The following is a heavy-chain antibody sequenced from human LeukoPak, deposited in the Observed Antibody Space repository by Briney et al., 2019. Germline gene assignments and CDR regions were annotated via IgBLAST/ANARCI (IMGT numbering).Heavy chain of an antibody. V-gene: IGHV3-7*02. CDR2: IKGDGSVQ. D-gene: IGHD2-2*01. Sequence: GGSLRLSCVASGFTFSSSWMNWVRQAPGKGLEWVANIKGDGSVQSYVDSVKGRFTISRDNAKNTLDLQMNSLRAEDTAVYYCAKSGYQLLAGNWFDPWGQGTLVTVSS. CDR1: GFTFSSSW. J-gene: IGHJ5*02. CDR3: AKSGYQLLAGNWFDP.